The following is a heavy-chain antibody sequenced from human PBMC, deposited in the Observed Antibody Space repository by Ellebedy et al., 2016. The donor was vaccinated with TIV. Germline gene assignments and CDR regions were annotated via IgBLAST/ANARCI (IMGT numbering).Heavy chain of an antibody. CDR2: IIPILGIA. Sequence: AASVKVSCKASGGTFSSYAISWVRQAPGQGLEWMGRIIPILGIANYAQKFQGRVTITADKSTSTAYLELSSLRSEDTAVYYWAGERDIVVVVAAPDYYYGMDVWGQGTTVTVSS. CDR1: GGTFSSYA. D-gene: IGHD2-15*01. J-gene: IGHJ6*02. CDR3: AGERDIVVVVAAPDYYYGMDV. V-gene: IGHV1-69*04.